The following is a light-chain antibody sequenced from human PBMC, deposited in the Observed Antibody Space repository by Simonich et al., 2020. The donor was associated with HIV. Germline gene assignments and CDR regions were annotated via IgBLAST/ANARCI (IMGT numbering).Light chain of an antibody. V-gene: IGKV1-5*03. CDR3: QQYNSYSWT. Sequence: DIQMTQSPSTLSASVGDRVTITCRPSQSISNWLAWYQQKPGKAPKLLIYKASSLENGVHSRFSGNGSGTQFTLTISSLQPDDFATYYCQQYNSYSWTFGQGTKVEIK. CDR1: QSISNW. J-gene: IGKJ1*01. CDR2: KAS.